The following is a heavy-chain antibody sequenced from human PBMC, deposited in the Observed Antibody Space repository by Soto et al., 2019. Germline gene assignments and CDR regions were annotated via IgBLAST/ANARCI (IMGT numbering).Heavy chain of an antibody. CDR2: IYYIWIT. CDR3: ARFSAELSFLN. CDR1: GDSIHNAAYY. Sequence: QLQLQESGPGLVKPSQTLSLTCTVSGDSIHNAAYYWSGIRQHPARGLECIGDIYYIWITYYSTYLKSRLYMYVDTSENQFSLKLTSVTAADTAVYYCARFSAELSFLNWGQGTLVTVSS. V-gene: IGHV4-31*03. D-gene: IGHD3-16*02. J-gene: IGHJ4*02.